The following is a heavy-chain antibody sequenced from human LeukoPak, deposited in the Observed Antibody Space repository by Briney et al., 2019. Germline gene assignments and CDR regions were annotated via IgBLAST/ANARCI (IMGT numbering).Heavy chain of an antibody. D-gene: IGHD3-22*01. Sequence: GGSLRLSCAASGFTFSSYGMHWVRQASGKGLEWGAVISYDGSNKYCADSVKGRFTISRDNSKNTLYLQMNSLRAEDTAVYYCAKDYDSSGYYNFDYWGQGPLVTVSS. J-gene: IGHJ4*02. V-gene: IGHV3-30*18. CDR2: ISYDGSNK. CDR3: AKDYDSSGYYNFDY. CDR1: GFTFSSYG.